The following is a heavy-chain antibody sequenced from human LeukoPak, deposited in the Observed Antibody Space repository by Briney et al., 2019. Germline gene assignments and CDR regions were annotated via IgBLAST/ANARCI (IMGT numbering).Heavy chain of an antibody. CDR1: GYTFTGYY. Sequence: ASVKVSCKSAGYTFTGYYMHWVRQAPGQGLGLMGWINPNSGGTNYAQKFQGRVTMTRDTSISTAYMELSRLRSDDTAVYYCASIGSGSAAYDYWGQGTLVTVSS. CDR2: INPNSGGT. CDR3: ASIGSGSAAYDY. J-gene: IGHJ4*02. V-gene: IGHV1-2*02. D-gene: IGHD3-10*01.